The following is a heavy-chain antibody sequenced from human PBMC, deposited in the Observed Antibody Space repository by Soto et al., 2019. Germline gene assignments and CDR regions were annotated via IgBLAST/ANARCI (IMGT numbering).Heavy chain of an antibody. D-gene: IGHD2-2*01. CDR1: GGSISSGGYY. Sequence: SSETLSLTCTVSGGSISSGGYYWSWIRQHTGKGLEWIGYIYYSGSTDYNPSLKRRVTISVDTSKNQFSLSLSSVTAADTAVYYCARRKAEEYCSTTSSCLLIFDIWGQGTMVTVSS. CDR3: ARRKAEEYCSTTSSCLLIFDI. V-gene: IGHV4-61*08. CDR2: IYYSGST. J-gene: IGHJ3*02.